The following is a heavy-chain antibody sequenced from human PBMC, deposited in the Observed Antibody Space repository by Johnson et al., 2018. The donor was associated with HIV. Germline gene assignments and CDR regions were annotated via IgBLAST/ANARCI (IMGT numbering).Heavy chain of an antibody. Sequence: VQLVESGGGLVQPGGSLRVSCAASGFTFNKYWMNWVRQAPGHGLEWVANIKQAGSNKYYAASVKGRVTISRDNSENTPYLQMNSLRPEDTAVYYCARDPFTQALDAFDIWGQGTMVTVSS. V-gene: IGHV3-7*01. CDR2: IKQAGSNK. CDR1: GFTFNKYW. CDR3: ARDPFTQALDAFDI. J-gene: IGHJ3*02.